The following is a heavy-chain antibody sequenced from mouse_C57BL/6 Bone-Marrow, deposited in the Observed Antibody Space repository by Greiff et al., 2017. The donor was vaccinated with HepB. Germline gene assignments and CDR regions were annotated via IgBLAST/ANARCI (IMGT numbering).Heavy chain of an antibody. CDR1: GFNIKDDY. CDR3: TTRLDAMDY. Sequence: VQLQQSGAELVRPGASVKLSCTASGFNIKDDYMHWVKQRPEQGLEWIGWIDPENGDTAYASKFQGKATITADTSSNTAYLQLSSLTSEDTAVYYCTTRLDAMDYWGQGTSVTVSS. J-gene: IGHJ4*01. V-gene: IGHV14-4*01. CDR2: IDPENGDT.